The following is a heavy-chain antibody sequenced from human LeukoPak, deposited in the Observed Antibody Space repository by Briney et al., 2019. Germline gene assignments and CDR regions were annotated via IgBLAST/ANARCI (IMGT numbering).Heavy chain of an antibody. CDR2: IYTSGST. CDR3: ARDGVYGGAYDAFDI. Sequence: SETLSLTCTVSGGSISSFYWSWIRQPAGKGLEWIGRIYTSGSTDYNPSLKSRVTMSVDTSKNQFSLKLSSVTAADTAVYYCARDGVYGGAYDAFDIWGHGTMVTVSS. J-gene: IGHJ3*02. V-gene: IGHV4-4*07. D-gene: IGHD4-23*01. CDR1: GGSISSFY.